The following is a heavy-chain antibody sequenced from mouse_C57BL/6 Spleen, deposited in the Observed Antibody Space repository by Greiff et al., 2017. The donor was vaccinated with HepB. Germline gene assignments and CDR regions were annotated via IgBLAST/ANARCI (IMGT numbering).Heavy chain of an antibody. D-gene: IGHD1-1*01. V-gene: IGHV1-61*01. CDR2: IYPSDSET. J-gene: IGHJ2*01. CDR3: ARSTTDYFDY. CDR1: GYTFTSYW. Sequence: VQLQQSGAELVRPGSSVKLSCKASGYTFTSYWMDWVKQRPGKGLEWIGNIYPSDSETHYNQKFKDKATLTVDKSSSTAYMQLSSLTSEDSAVYYCARSTTDYFDYWGQGTTLTVSS.